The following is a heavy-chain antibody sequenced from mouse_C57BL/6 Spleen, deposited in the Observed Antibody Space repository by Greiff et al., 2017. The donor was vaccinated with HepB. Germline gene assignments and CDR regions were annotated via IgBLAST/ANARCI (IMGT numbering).Heavy chain of an antibody. J-gene: IGHJ2*01. CDR3: ARTLTVVSFDY. V-gene: IGHV1-80*01. D-gene: IGHD1-1*01. Sequence: QVQLQQSGAELVKPGASVKISCKASGYAFSSYWMNWVKQRPGKGLEWIGQIYPGDGDTNYNGKFKGKATLTADKSSSTAYMQLSSLTSEDSAVYFCARTLTVVSFDYWGQGTTLTVSS. CDR1: GYAFSSYW. CDR2: IYPGDGDT.